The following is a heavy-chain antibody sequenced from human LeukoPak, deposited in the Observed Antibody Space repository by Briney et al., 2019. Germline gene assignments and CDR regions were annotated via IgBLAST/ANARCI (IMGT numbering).Heavy chain of an antibody. CDR1: GYTFTGYY. Sequence: ASAKVSCKASGYTFTGYYMHWVRQAPGQGLEWMGRTNPNSGGTNYAQKFQGRVTMTRDTSISTAYMELSRLRSDDTAVYYCARDSHSSSPPYWGQGTLVTVSS. V-gene: IGHV1-2*06. CDR3: ARDSHSSSPPY. D-gene: IGHD6-13*01. J-gene: IGHJ4*02. CDR2: TNPNSGGT.